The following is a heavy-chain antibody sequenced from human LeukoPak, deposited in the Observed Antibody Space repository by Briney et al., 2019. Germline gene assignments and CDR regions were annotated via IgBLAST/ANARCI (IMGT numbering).Heavy chain of an antibody. J-gene: IGHJ4*02. CDR3: APETLMTTVTTFDY. D-gene: IGHD4-17*01. V-gene: IGHV3-23*01. Sequence: GSLRLSCAASGFIFNKHAMSWVRQAPGKGLEWVSGLSGSGSSTDYADSVKGRFTISRDNSKNTLYLQMNSLRAEDTAVYYCAPETLMTTVTTFDYWGQGTLVTVSS. CDR2: LSGSGSST. CDR1: GFIFNKHA.